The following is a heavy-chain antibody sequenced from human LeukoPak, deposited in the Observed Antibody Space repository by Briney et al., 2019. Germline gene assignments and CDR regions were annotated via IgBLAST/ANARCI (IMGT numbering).Heavy chain of an antibody. CDR2: ISGSSGST. CDR1: GFTFSSYA. CDR3: ATYSILNAREFRY. D-gene: IGHD4-11*01. V-gene: IGHV3-23*01. Sequence: GGSLRLSCAASGFTFSSYAMSWVRQAPGKGLEWVSAISGSSGSTYYADSVKGRFTISRDNSKNTLYLQMNSLRAEDTAVYYCATYSILNAREFRYWGQGTLVTVTS. J-gene: IGHJ1*01.